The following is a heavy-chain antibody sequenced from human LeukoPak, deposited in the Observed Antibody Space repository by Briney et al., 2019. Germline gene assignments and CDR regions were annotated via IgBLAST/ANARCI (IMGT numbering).Heavy chain of an antibody. CDR2: IYYSRST. V-gene: IGHV4-39*01. Sequence: SETLSLTCTVSGGSISSSSYYWGWIRQPPGKGLEWIGSIYYSRSTYYNPSLKSRVTISVDTSKNQFSLKLSSVTAADTAVYYCATLDTYYYDSSGYYFDYWGQGTLVTVSS. CDR1: GGSISSSSYY. J-gene: IGHJ4*02. CDR3: ATLDTYYYDSSGYYFDY. D-gene: IGHD3-22*01.